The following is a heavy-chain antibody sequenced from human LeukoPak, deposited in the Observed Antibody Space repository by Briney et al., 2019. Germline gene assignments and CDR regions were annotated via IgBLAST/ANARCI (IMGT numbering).Heavy chain of an antibody. CDR2: IDYRGST. V-gene: IGHV4-59*12. D-gene: IGHD1-26*01. J-gene: IGHJ4*02. Sequence: SETLPLTCTVSGDSISNYYWSWIRQPPGKGLEWIAYIDYRGSTTYNPSLRSRITISVDTSRNQFSLKLSSVTAADTAVYYCARGRSGSYRYFDYWGQGTLVTVSS. CDR1: GDSISNYY. CDR3: ARGRSGSYRYFDY.